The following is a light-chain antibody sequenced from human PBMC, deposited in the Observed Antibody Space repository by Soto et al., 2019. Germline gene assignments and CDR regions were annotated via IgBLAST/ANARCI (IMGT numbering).Light chain of an antibody. V-gene: IGKV1-5*01. CDR1: QSISTW. CDR3: QQYGSFSRT. CDR2: DAS. Sequence: DIQMTQSPSTLPASVGDRVTITCRASQSISTWLAWYQRKPGQAPKLLIYDASTLESGVPSRFTGSGSETDFTLTISSLQPDDFATYYCQQYGSFSRTFGQGTRVEI. J-gene: IGKJ1*01.